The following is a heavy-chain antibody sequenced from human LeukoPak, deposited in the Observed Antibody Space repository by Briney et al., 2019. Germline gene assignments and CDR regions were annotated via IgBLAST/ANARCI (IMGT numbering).Heavy chain of an antibody. Sequence: SGPALVKPTQTLTLTFSFYGFSLYTSGVGVGWVRQPPGKALEWLALIYWNDDKRYSPSLKSRLTITKNASKNQMVLTMSNMDHVDTATYYCAHGNLGSGDLVYWAQGTLVTVSS. CDR1: GFSLYTSGVG. CDR3: AHGNLGSGDLVY. J-gene: IGHJ4*02. D-gene: IGHD3-10*01. V-gene: IGHV2-5*01. CDR2: IYWNDDK.